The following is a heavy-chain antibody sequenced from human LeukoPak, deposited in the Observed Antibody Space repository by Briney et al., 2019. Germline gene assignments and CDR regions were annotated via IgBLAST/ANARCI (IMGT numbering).Heavy chain of an antibody. V-gene: IGHV3-21*01. CDR1: GFTFSSYS. J-gene: IGHJ4*02. CDR2: ISGSSSYI. CDR3: AKAQDIVVVPAAMDY. Sequence: GGSLRLSCAASGFTFSSYSMNWVRQAPGKGLEWVSSISGSSSYIYYADSVKGRFTISRDNAKNSLYLQMNSLRAEDTAVYYCAKAQDIVVVPAAMDYWGQGTLVTVSS. D-gene: IGHD2-2*01.